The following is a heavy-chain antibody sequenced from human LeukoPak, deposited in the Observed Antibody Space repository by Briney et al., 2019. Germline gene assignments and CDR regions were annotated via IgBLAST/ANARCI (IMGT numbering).Heavy chain of an antibody. CDR1: GYTFTSYY. CDR2: INPSVGST. Sequence: ASVKVSCKASGYTFTSYYMHWVRQAPGQALEWMGIINPSVGSTNYAQKLQGRVTMTTDTSTSTAYMELRSLRFDDTAVYYCARRQGTTLSFDYWGQGTLVTVSS. D-gene: IGHD1-1*01. CDR3: ARRQGTTLSFDY. J-gene: IGHJ4*02. V-gene: IGHV1-46*01.